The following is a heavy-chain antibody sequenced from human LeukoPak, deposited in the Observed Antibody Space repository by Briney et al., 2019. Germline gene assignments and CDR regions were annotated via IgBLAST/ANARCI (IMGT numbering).Heavy chain of an antibody. CDR2: ISGSGGST. Sequence: GGSLRLSCAASGFTFSSYAMSWVRQAPGKGLEWVSAISGSGGSTYYADSVKGRFTISRDNSKNTLYLQMNSLRAEDTAVYYCARDYYGSGSYQFDYWGQGTLVTVSS. CDR3: ARDYYGSGSYQFDY. V-gene: IGHV3-23*01. J-gene: IGHJ4*02. CDR1: GFTFSSYA. D-gene: IGHD3-10*01.